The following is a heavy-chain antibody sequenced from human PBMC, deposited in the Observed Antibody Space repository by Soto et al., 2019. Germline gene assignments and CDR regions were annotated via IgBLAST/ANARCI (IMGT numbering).Heavy chain of an antibody. J-gene: IGHJ4*02. V-gene: IGHV6-1*01. CDR3: AREGGDSSSWYFAH. CDR2: TYYRSKWNN. D-gene: IGHD6-13*01. CDR1: GDSVSSNSAA. Sequence: SQTLSLTCAISGDSVSSNSAAWNWVRQSPSRGLEWLGRTYYRSKWNNDYAVSVKRRITINPDTSKNQFSLQLNSVTPEDTAVYYCAREGGDSSSWYFAHCGQGTLLTASS.